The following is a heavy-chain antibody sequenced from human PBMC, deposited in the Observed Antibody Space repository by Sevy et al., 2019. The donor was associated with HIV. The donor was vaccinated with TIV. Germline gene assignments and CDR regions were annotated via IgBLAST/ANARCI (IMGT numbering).Heavy chain of an antibody. Sequence: GGSLRLSCAGSGFTFSSYDMNWVRQAPGKGLEWVSSISGLSNYIYYADSMKGRFTISRDNAKNSLYLQMNSLRAEDTAIYYCATGPPDGSYDYFDYWGQGTLVTVSS. V-gene: IGHV3-21*01. CDR2: ISGLSNYI. J-gene: IGHJ4*02. D-gene: IGHD1-26*01. CDR3: ATGPPDGSYDYFDY. CDR1: GFTFSSYD.